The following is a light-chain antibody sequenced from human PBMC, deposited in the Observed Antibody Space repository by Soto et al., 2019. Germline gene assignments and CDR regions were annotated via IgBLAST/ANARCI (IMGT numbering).Light chain of an antibody. CDR3: QQSYSTLIT. J-gene: IGKJ5*01. CDR1: QDINNW. Sequence: DIQMTQSPSSVSASVGDRVSFTCRASQDINNWLAWYQQKPGKAPKLLIYAASSLQSGVPSRFSGSGSGTDFTLTISRLQPEDFATYYCQQSYSTLITFGQGTRLEIK. CDR2: AAS. V-gene: IGKV1-12*01.